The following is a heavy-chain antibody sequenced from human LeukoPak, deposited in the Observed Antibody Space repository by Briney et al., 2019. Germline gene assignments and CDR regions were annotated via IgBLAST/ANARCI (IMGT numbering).Heavy chain of an antibody. J-gene: IGHJ4*02. CDR3: TRDQTPYY. CDR2: FASETYGGTA. V-gene: IGHV3-49*04. Sequence: GGSLRLSCTASGFTFGDYAMTWARQAPGKGLEWVGFFASETYGGTAEYAASVKGRFTISRDDSKSIAYLQMNSLKTEDTAVYYCTRDQTPYYWGQGTLVTVSS. CDR1: GFTFGDYA.